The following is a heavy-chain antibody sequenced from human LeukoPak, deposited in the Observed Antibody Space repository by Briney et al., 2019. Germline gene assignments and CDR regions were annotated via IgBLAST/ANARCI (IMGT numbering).Heavy chain of an antibody. J-gene: IGHJ5*02. D-gene: IGHD3-10*01. CDR1: GLTLDDYA. V-gene: IGHV3-43*02. Sequence: PPGGSLRLSCAASGLTLDDYAMHWVRQAPGKGLEWVSLISGDGGSTYYADSVKGRFTIPRDNSKNSLYLQMNSLRTEDTALYYCAKETMGSWFYPWGEGTLVTVSS. CDR3: AKETMGSWFYP. CDR2: ISGDGGST.